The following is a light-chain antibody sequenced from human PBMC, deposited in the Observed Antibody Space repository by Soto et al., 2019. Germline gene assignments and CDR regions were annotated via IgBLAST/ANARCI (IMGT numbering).Light chain of an antibody. CDR3: QQRGTWPLFWT. Sequence: EIVLTQSPATLSLSPGERATLSCRASQSIGGSLAWYNKKPGQAPSLLIYDAANRAAGIPARFSGSGSGTDFILTISSLEPEAFAVYYCQQRGTWPLFWTFGGGTKVEIK. CDR1: QSIGGS. J-gene: IGKJ4*01. CDR2: DAA. V-gene: IGKV3-11*01.